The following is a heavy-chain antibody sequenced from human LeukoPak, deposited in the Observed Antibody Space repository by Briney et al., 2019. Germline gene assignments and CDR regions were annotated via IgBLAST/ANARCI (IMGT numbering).Heavy chain of an antibody. CDR3: ARENDYLNWFDP. Sequence: SETLSLTCTVSGGSISSGGYYWSWIRQHPGKGLEWIGYIYYSGSTYYNPPLKSRVTISVDTSKNQFSLKLSSVTAADTAVYYCARENDYLNWFDPWGQGTLVTVSS. CDR2: IYYSGST. V-gene: IGHV4-31*03. J-gene: IGHJ5*02. D-gene: IGHD4-11*01. CDR1: GGSISSGGYY.